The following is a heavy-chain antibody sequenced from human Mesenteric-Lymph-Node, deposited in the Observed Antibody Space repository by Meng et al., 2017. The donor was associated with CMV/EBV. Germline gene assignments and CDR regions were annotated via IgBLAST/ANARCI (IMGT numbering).Heavy chain of an antibody. V-gene: IGHV4-59*01. CDR2: IYYSGST. D-gene: IGHD6-6*01. CDR3: AKSYSSSSSGGGRVDY. Sequence: SETLSLTCTVSGGSISSYYWSWIRQPPGKGLEWIGYIYYSGSTNYNPSLKSRVTISVDTSKNQFSLKLSSVTAADTAVYYCAKSYSSSSSGGGRVDYWGQGTLVTVSS. CDR1: GGSISSYY. J-gene: IGHJ4*02.